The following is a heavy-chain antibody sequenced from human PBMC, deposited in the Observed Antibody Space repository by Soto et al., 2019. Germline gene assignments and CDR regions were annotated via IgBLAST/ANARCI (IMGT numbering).Heavy chain of an antibody. CDR2: IYSGGST. V-gene: IGHV3-53*01. D-gene: IGHD6-19*01. CDR1: GFTVSSNY. CDR3: AISVAGKPYYYYYGMDV. Sequence: GSLRLSCAASGFTVSSNYMSWVRQAPGKGLEWVSVIYSGGSTYYADSVKGRFTISRDNSKNTLYLQMNSLRAEDTAVYYCAISVAGKPYYYYYGMDVWGQGTTVTVSS. J-gene: IGHJ6*02.